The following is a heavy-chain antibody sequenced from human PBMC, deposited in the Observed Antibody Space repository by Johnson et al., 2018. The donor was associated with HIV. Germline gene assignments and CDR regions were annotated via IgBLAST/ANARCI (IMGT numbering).Heavy chain of an antibody. CDR1: GVSVSDNY. CDR3: AREKLELGIDAFDI. CDR2: IYDGGST. V-gene: IGHV3-66*02. D-gene: IGHD1-7*01. Sequence: VQLVESGGGLVQPGRSLRLSCVASGVSVSDNYMSWVRQPPGKGLEWVSVIYDGGSTYYADSVKGRFTISRDNAKNTLSLQMNSLRAEDTAVYYCAREKLELGIDAFDIWGQGTMVTVSS. J-gene: IGHJ3*02.